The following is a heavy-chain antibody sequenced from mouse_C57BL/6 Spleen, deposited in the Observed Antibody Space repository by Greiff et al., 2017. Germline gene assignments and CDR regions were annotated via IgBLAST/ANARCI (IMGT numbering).Heavy chain of an antibody. CDR2: ISSGSSTI. J-gene: IGHJ2*01. CDR3: ARRLYYFDY. Sequence: DVMLVESGGGLVKPGGSLKLSCAASGFTFSDYGMHWVRQAPEKGLEWVAYISSGSSTIFYADTVKGRFTISRDNAKNTLFLQMTSLRSEDTAMYYCARRLYYFDYWGQGTTLTVSS. CDR1: GFTFSDYG. V-gene: IGHV5-17*01. D-gene: IGHD2-2*01.